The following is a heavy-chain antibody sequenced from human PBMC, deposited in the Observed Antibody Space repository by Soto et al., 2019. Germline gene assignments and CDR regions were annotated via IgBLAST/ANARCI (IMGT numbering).Heavy chain of an antibody. J-gene: IGHJ5*02. CDR2: TYFMSKWYN. CDR3: AKGDNLGPKTGYAFDP. V-gene: IGHV6-1*01. Sequence: SQTLSLTCAISGDSVSSNTASWNWIRQSPSRALEWLGRTYFMSKWYNDYAVSVKSRIIINPDTSNNQFSLQLNSVTPEDTAVYFCAKGDNLGPKTGYAFDPWGQGIMVTVSS. CDR1: GDSVSSNTAS. D-gene: IGHD5-12*01.